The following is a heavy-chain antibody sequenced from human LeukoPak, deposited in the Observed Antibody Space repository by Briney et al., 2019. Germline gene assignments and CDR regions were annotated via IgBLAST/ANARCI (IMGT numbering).Heavy chain of an antibody. CDR1: GFTFSSYE. V-gene: IGHV3-30*03. CDR2: VSRDGGTK. J-gene: IGHJ5*02. CDR3: VREGLGPSFSAWFDP. Sequence: PGGSLRLSCAASGFTFSSYEMNWVRQAPDKGLEWVIVVSRDGGTKYYSDSVKGRFTISRDNSENTLYLQMNSLRPEDTAVYYCVREGLGPSFSAWFDPWGHGTLVTVSS. D-gene: IGHD3/OR15-3a*01.